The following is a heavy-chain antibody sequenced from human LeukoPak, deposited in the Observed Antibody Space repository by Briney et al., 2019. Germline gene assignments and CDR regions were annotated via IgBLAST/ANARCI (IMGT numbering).Heavy chain of an antibody. CDR3: ARSHGSGSYYNLNDY. CDR2: IYYSGST. V-gene: IGHV4-59*01. Sequence: SETLSLTCTVSGGSISNYYWSWIRQPPGKGLEWIGYIYYSGSTNYNPSLRSRVTISVDTSKNQFSLKLSSVTAADTAVYYCARSHGSGSYYNLNDYWGQGTLVTVSS. D-gene: IGHD3-10*01. J-gene: IGHJ4*02. CDR1: GGSISNYY.